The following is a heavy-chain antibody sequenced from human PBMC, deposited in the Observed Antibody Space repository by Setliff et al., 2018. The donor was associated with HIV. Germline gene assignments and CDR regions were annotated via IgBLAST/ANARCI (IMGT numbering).Heavy chain of an antibody. J-gene: IGHJ6*02. D-gene: IGHD6-13*01. CDR1: GSTFSTYD. CDR3: ASSWSRIRYYGMDV. Sequence: ASVKVSCKPSGSTFSTYDINWVRQATGQGLGWMGWMNPNSGNTGYAQKFQGRVTMTRNTSISTAYMELSSLRSDDTAVYYCASSWSRIRYYGMDVWGQGTTVTVSS. CDR2: MNPNSGNT. V-gene: IGHV1-8*01.